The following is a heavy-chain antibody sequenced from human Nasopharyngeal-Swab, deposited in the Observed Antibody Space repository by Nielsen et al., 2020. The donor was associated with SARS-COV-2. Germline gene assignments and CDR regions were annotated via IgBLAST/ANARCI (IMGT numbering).Heavy chain of an antibody. CDR1: GFTFSSFA. CDR2: INSDGSST. D-gene: IGHD3-22*01. CDR3: AANYYDSSGPIGPFDY. Sequence: GESLKISCAASGFTFSSFAMNWVRQAPGKGLVWVSRINSDGSSTNYADSVKGRFTISRDNSKNTLYLQMNSLRAEDTAVYYCAANYYDSSGPIGPFDYWGQGTLVTVSS. V-gene: IGHV3-23*01. J-gene: IGHJ4*02.